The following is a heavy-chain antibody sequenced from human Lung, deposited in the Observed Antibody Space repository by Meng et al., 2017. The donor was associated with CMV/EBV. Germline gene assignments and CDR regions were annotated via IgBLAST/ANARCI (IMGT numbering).Heavy chain of an antibody. CDR2: IIPIFGTA. CDR3: ARNPYDYGINWFDP. V-gene: IGHV1-69*05. D-gene: IGHD4-17*01. CDR1: GGTFSSYA. J-gene: IGHJ5*02. Sequence: SGGTFSSYAISWVRQAPGQGLEWMGGIIPIFGTANYAQKFQGRVTITTDESTSTAYMELSSLRSEDTAVYYCARNPYDYGINWFDPRGQGTLVTVSS.